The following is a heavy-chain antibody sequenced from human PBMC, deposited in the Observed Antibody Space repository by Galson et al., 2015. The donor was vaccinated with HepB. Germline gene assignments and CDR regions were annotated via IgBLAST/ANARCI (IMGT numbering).Heavy chain of an antibody. CDR2: IIPIFGTA. V-gene: IGHV1-69*06. CDR1: GGTFSSYA. Sequence: SCKASGGTFSSYAINWVRQAPGQGLEWMGGIIPIFGTANYAQKFQGRVTITADKSTSTAYMELSSLRSEDTAVYYCARGHVHENYYDSSGRDWGQGTLVTVSS. J-gene: IGHJ4*02. D-gene: IGHD3-22*01. CDR3: ARGHVHENYYDSSGRD.